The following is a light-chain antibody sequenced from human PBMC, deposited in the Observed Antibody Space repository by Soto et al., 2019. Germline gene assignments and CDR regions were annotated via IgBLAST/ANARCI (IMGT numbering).Light chain of an antibody. CDR3: QQYGSSPWT. V-gene: IGKV3-20*01. CDR1: QSVSSSY. Sequence: EIVLTQSPGTLSLSPGEISTLSCRSSQSVSSSYLAWYQQKPGQAPRLLIYDASSRPTGIPVRFSGSGSGTDFTLTISRLEPEDFAVYYCQQYGSSPWTFGLGTKVDIK. J-gene: IGKJ1*01. CDR2: DAS.